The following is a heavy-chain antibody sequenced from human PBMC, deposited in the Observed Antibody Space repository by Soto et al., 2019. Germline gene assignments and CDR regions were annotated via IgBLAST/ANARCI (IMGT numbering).Heavy chain of an antibody. D-gene: IGHD4-17*01. CDR1: GGSISSGGFY. Sequence: SETLSLTCTVSGGSISSGGFYWSWLRQQPGKGLEWIGYIYYSGSNNYNPSLKSRVTISVDTSKNQFSLKLSSVTAADTAVYYCARVHGEGTVTTIPTYYFDYWGQGTLVTV. CDR3: ARVHGEGTVTTIPTYYFDY. CDR2: IYYSGSN. J-gene: IGHJ4*02. V-gene: IGHV4-61*08.